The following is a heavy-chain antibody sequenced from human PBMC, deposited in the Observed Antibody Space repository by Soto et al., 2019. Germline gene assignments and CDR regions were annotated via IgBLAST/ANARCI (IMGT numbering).Heavy chain of an antibody. J-gene: IGHJ5*02. CDR1: GGTFNNNG. CDR3: AIDCMHFARTGHSGTRLFDP. CDR2: LIPIFGTG. Sequence: SVKVSCKASGGTFNNNGVTWVRQAPGQGLEWMGGLIPIFGTGSYAQGFQGRVTLIADESTSTAYMELYSLRSEDTAVYYCAIDCMHFARTGHSGTRLFDPWGQAPLVTVSS. V-gene: IGHV1-69*13. D-gene: IGHD2-8*02.